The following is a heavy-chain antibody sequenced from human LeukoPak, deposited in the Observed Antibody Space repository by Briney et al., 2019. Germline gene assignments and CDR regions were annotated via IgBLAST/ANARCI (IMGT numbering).Heavy chain of an antibody. CDR3: AKDFYGDYGMDV. J-gene: IGHJ6*02. CDR1: GFTFSSYA. CDR2: ISGSGGST. D-gene: IGHD4-17*01. V-gene: IGHV3-23*01. Sequence: GGSLRLSCAASGFTFSSYAMSWVRHAPGKGLEWVSGISGSGGSTYYADSVKGRFTISRDNSKNTLYLQMNSLRAEDTAVYYCAKDFYGDYGMDVWGQGTTVTVSS.